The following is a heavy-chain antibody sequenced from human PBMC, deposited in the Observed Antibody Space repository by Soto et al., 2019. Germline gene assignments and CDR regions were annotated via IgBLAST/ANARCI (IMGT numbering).Heavy chain of an antibody. CDR1: GGSFSGYY. D-gene: IGHD6-13*01. Sequence: SETLSLTCAVYGGSFSGYYWSWIRQPPGKGLGWIGEINHSGSTNYNPSLKSRVTISVDTSKNQFSLKLSSVTAADTAVYYCARRKAAAGTFLSFYYYGMGVWGRGTTVTVSS. J-gene: IGHJ6*02. CDR2: INHSGST. V-gene: IGHV4-34*01. CDR3: ARRKAAAGTFLSFYYYGMGV.